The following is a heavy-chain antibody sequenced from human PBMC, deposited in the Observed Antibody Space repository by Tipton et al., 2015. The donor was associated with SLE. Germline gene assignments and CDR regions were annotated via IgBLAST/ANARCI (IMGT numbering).Heavy chain of an antibody. J-gene: IGHJ4*02. CDR2: IITSEVRT. D-gene: IGHD3-16*01. V-gene: IGHV1-46*01. CDR3: VRELVGGHFDY. CDR1: GYTFSDYY. Sequence: QLVQSGADVKKPGASMKVSCKTSGYTFSDYYIHWMRQAPGQGLEWIGIIITSEVRTNYAQKFWGRVSMTRDMSTSTIYMELDSPTSDDTAVYYCVRELVGGHFDYWGQGTLVTVSS.